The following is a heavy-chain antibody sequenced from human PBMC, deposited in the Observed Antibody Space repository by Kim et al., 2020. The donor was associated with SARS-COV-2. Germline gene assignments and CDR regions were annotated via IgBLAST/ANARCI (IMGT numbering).Heavy chain of an antibody. CDR3: ARDHLLPFQTVIVGAMGVPAFDI. CDR1: GFTFSSYS. D-gene: IGHD1-26*01. Sequence: GGSLRLSCAASGFTFSSYSMNWVRQAPGKGLEWVSYISSSSSTIYYADSVKGRFTISRDNAKNSLYLQMNSLRAEDTAVYYCARDHLLPFQTVIVGAMGVPAFDIWGQGTMVTVSS. J-gene: IGHJ3*02. CDR2: ISSSSSTI. V-gene: IGHV3-48*04.